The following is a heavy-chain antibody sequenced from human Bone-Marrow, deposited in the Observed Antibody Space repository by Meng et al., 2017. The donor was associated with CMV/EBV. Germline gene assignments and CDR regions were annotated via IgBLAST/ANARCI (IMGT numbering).Heavy chain of an antibody. J-gene: IGHJ5*02. CDR1: FTFSSYS. CDR2: ISSSSSYI. Sequence: FTFSSYSMNWVRQAQGKGPEWVSSISSSSSYISYADSVKGRFTISRDNAKNSLYLQMNSLRAEDTAVYYCARSRRGVVVPADPNWFDPWGQGTLVTVSS. V-gene: IGHV3-21*01. D-gene: IGHD2-2*01. CDR3: ARSRRGVVVPADPNWFDP.